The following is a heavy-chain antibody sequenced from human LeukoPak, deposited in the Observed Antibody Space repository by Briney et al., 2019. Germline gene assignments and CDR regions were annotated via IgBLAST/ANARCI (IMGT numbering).Heavy chain of an antibody. CDR1: GGSISSYY. J-gene: IGHJ4*02. CDR2: IYHSGST. Sequence: KPSETLSLTCTVSGGSISSYYWSWIRQPPGKGLEWIGYIYHSGSTYYNPSLKSRVTISVDRSKNQFSLKLSSVTAADTAVYYCARGPNYGFFFDYWGQGTLVTVSS. V-gene: IGHV4-59*12. D-gene: IGHD3-10*01. CDR3: ARGPNYGFFFDY.